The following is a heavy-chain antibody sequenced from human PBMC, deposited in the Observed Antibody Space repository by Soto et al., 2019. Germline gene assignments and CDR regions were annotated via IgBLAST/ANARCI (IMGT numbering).Heavy chain of an antibody. CDR3: AKGISGKGPAFDI. V-gene: IGHV3-30*18. CDR1: VFTFSVYG. Sequence: RGSLLLACASSVFTFSVYGMHWVRQAPGKGLDWVAVISYDGSNKYYADSVKGRFTIPRDNSKNTLYLQMNSLRAEDTAVYYCAKGISGKGPAFDIWGQGTLVTVSS. CDR2: ISYDGSNK. J-gene: IGHJ3*02. D-gene: IGHD1-26*01.